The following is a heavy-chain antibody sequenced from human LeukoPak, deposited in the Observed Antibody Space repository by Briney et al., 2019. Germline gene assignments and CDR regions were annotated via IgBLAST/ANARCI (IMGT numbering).Heavy chain of an antibody. CDR3: AKEGITGTTYWPFDY. D-gene: IGHD1-7*01. Sequence: GRFLRLSCAASGFTFSSYGMHWVRQAPGKGLEWVAVISYDGSNKYYADSVKGRFTISRDNSKNTLYLQMNSLRAEDTAVYYCAKEGITGTTYWPFDYWGQGTLVTVSS. CDR2: ISYDGSNK. J-gene: IGHJ4*02. CDR1: GFTFSSYG. V-gene: IGHV3-30*18.